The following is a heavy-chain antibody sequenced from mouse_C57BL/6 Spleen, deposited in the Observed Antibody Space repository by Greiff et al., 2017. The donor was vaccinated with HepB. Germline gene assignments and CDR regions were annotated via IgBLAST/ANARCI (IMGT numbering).Heavy chain of an antibody. V-gene: IGHV2-2*01. D-gene: IGHD1-1*01. CDR1: GFSLTSYG. CDR3: AREGTTVVARGFAY. J-gene: IGHJ3*01. CDR2: IWSGGST. Sequence: QVHVKQSGPGLVQPSQSLSITCTVSGFSLTSYGVHWVRQSPGKGLEWLGVIWSGGSTDYNAAFISRLSISKDNSKSQVFFKMNSLQADDTAIYYCAREGTTVVARGFAYWGQGTLVTVSA.